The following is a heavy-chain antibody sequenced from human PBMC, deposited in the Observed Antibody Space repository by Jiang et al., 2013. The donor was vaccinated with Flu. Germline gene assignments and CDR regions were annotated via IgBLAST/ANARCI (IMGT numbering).Heavy chain of an antibody. J-gene: IGHJ4*02. D-gene: IGHD4-17*01. Sequence: VQLLESGGGLVQPGGSLRLSCAASGFTFSDQYMDWVRQAPGKGLEWVGRSRNKVNSYTTEYAASVKGRFTISRDDSKNALYLQMNSLRTEDTAVYYCTKVSTGTSYAFDYWGQGTLVTVSS. CDR2: SRNKVNSYTT. V-gene: IGHV3-72*01. CDR3: TKVSTGTSYAFDY. CDR1: GFTFSDQY.